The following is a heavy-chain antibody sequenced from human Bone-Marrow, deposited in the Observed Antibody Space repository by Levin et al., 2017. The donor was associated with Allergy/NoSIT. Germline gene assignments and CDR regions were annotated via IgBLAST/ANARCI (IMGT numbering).Heavy chain of an antibody. J-gene: IGHJ4*02. CDR1: GFDFSSCS. CDR2: IDSSESNI. CDR3: TRDQRNSGSYNSY. V-gene: IGHV3-48*02. Sequence: GGSLRLSCTASGFDFSSCSMNWVRQAPGKGLEWISYIDSSESNIRYADSVKGRFTISRDNAKSSLYLEMNSLRDEDTAVYYCTRDQRNSGSYNSYWGQGVLVTVSS. D-gene: IGHD3-10*01.